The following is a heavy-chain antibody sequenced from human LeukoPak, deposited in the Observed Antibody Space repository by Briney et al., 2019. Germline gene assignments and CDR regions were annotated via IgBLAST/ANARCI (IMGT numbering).Heavy chain of an antibody. V-gene: IGHV3-72*01. CDR1: GFXFSDYY. CDR3: TKFDY. J-gene: IGHJ4*02. CDR2: VKHKANSYTT. Sequence: PGGSQRLSCAASGFXFSDYYIEWVRQAPGKGLEWVGLVKHKANSYTTEYAASVRGRFTISRDDSKNSLYLQMNSLKTEDTAVYFCTKFDYWGQGTLVTVSS.